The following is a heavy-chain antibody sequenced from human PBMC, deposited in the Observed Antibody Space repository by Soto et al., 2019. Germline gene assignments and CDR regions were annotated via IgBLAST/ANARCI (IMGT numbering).Heavy chain of an antibody. J-gene: IGHJ4*02. CDR1: SGSISKANYY. V-gene: IGHV4-31*03. CDR3: ARIKGGAAGNFDY. D-gene: IGHD6-13*01. CDR2: IYYSGST. Sequence: TLSLTCTVTSGSISKANYYGSWIRHHPGKGLEWIGYIYYSGSTYYNPSLQSRVTISVDTSKNQFSLKLSSVTAADTAVYYCARIKGGAAGNFDYWGQGTLGTVSS.